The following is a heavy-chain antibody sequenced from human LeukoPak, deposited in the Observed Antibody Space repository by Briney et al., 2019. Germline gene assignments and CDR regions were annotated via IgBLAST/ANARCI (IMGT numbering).Heavy chain of an antibody. CDR1: GYTFTSHY. Sequence: ASVKVSCKASGYTFTSHYMHWVRQAPEKGLEWMGIINPTGGSTSYAQKFQGRVTMTRDTSTSTDYMELSSLTYEDTAVYYCARGSSRNPGYSSSWYIFDYWGQGTLVTVSS. D-gene: IGHD6-13*01. CDR3: ARGSSRNPGYSSSWYIFDY. V-gene: IGHV1-46*01. J-gene: IGHJ4*02. CDR2: INPTGGST.